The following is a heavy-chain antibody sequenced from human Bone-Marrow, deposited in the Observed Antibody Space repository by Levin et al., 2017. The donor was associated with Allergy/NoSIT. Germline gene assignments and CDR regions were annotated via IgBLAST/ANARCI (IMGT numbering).Heavy chain of an antibody. CDR2: INHSGST. CDR3: ARGQAWGRGVTYDFWSGYRRLDV. J-gene: IGHJ6*02. Sequence: TSETLSLTCAVYGGSFSGYYWSWIRQPPGKGLEWIGEINHSGSTNYNPSLKSRVTISVDTSKNQFSLKLSSVTAADTAVYYCARGQAWGRGVTYDFWSGYRRLDVWGQGTTVTVSS. CDR1: GGSFSGYY. V-gene: IGHV4-34*01. D-gene: IGHD3-3*01.